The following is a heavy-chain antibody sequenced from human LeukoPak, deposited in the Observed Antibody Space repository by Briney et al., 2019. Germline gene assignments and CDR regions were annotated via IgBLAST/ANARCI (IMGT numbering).Heavy chain of an antibody. V-gene: IGHV3-7*01. J-gene: IGHJ4*02. Sequence: GGSLRLSCAASGFTFGSYWMSWVRQAPGKGLEWVANIKQDGSEKYYVDSVKGRFTISRDNAKNSLYLQMNSLRAEDTAVYYCARDLYQIVVVPHYFDYWGQGTLVTVSS. D-gene: IGHD3-22*01. CDR2: IKQDGSEK. CDR1: GFTFGSYW. CDR3: ARDLYQIVVVPHYFDY.